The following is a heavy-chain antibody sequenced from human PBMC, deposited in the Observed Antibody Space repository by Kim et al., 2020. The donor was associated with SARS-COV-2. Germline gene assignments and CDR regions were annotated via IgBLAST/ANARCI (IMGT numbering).Heavy chain of an antibody. D-gene: IGHD3-9*01. CDR2: INHSGST. CDR3: ARSPRGGSGYYPYHFAY. V-gene: IGHV4-34*01. Sequence: SETLSLTCAVYGGSFSGYYWSWIRQPPGKGLEWIGEINHSGSTNYNPSLKSRVTISVDTSKNQFSLKLSSVTAADTAVYYCARSPRGGSGYYPYHFAYWGQGTLVPV. J-gene: IGHJ4*01. CDR1: GGSFSGYY.